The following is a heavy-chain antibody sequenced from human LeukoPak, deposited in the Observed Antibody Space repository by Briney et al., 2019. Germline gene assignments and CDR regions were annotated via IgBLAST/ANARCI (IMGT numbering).Heavy chain of an antibody. Sequence: GGSLRLSCAASGFTFSSYSMNWVRQAPGKGLEWVSSISSSSYIYYADSVKGRFTISRDNAKNSLYLQMNSLRAEDTAVYYCARETDNTWAYAFDIWGQGTMVTVSS. CDR3: ARETDNTWAYAFDI. J-gene: IGHJ3*02. CDR2: ISSSSYI. V-gene: IGHV3-21*01. D-gene: IGHD1-14*01. CDR1: GFTFSSYS.